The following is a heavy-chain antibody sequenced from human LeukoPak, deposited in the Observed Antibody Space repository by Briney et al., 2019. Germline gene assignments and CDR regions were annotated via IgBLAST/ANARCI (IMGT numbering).Heavy chain of an antibody. J-gene: IGHJ6*03. CDR3: ARTRGRSTNYYYYMDV. CDR2: MNPNSGNT. V-gene: IGHV1-8*03. Sequence: ASVKVSCKASGYTFTSYDINWVRQATGQGLEWMGWMNPNSGNTGYAQKFQGRVTITRNTSISTAYMELSSLRSEDTAVYYCARTRGRSTNYYYYMDVWGKGTTVTVSS. D-gene: IGHD5/OR15-5a*01. CDR1: GYTFTSYD.